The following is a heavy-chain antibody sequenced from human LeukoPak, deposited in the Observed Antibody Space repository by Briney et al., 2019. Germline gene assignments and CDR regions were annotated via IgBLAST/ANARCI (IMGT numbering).Heavy chain of an antibody. Sequence: SSETLSLTCAVYGGSFSGYYWSWIRQPPGKGLEWIGEINHSGSTNYNPSLKSRVTISVDTSKNQFSLKLSSVTAADTAVYYCARGPHTGVNYYDSSGYYYSGQGTLVTVSS. D-gene: IGHD3-22*01. CDR2: INHSGST. V-gene: IGHV4-34*01. CDR1: GGSFSGYY. CDR3: ARGPHTGVNYYDSSGYYY. J-gene: IGHJ4*02.